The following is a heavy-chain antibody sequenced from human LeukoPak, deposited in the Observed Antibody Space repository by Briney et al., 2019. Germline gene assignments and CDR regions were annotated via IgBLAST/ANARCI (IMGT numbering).Heavy chain of an antibody. J-gene: IGHJ4*02. CDR2: IHRGGNT. V-gene: IGHV3-66*01. CDR3: ARDPGYGLGVDYGDY. CDR1: GFTVSGNY. D-gene: IGHD3-10*01. Sequence: AGGSLRLSCAASGFTVSGNYMNWVRQAPGKGLEWLSVIHRGGNTYYADSVKGRFTISRDSSKNTVFLQMDSLRAEDTAVYYCARDPGYGLGVDYGDYWGQGTLVTVSS.